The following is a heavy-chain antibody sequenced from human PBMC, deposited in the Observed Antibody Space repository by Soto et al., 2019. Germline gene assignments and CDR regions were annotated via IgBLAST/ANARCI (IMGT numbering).Heavy chain of an antibody. Sequence: QVQVVQSGAEVKKPGASVTVSCKASEYTFTSYVIHWLRQAPGHSLEWMGWINAGNGNTKYSQKFQGRVTITRDTSASTAYMELSSLRSDDTAVYYCARELQGLYYFDYWGQGPLVTVSS. J-gene: IGHJ4*02. V-gene: IGHV1-3*01. CDR2: INAGNGNT. CDR3: ARELQGLYYFDY. CDR1: EYTFTSYV. D-gene: IGHD4-4*01.